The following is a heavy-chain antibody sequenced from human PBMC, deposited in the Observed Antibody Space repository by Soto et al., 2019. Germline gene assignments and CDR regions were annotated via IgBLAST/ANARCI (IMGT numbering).Heavy chain of an antibody. V-gene: IGHV1-46*01. CDR1: GYTFTSYY. CDR3: ARGPVTIFGVVNPPYNWFDP. CDR2: INPSGGST. Sequence: ASVKVSCKASGYTFTSYYMHWVRQAPGQGLEWMGIINPSGGSTSYAQKFQGRVTMTRDTPTSTVYMELSSLRSEDTAVYYCARGPVTIFGVVNPPYNWFDPWGQGTLVTVSS. D-gene: IGHD3-3*01. J-gene: IGHJ5*02.